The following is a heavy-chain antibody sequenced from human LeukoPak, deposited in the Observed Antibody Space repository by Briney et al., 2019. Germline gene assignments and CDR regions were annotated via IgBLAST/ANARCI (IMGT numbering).Heavy chain of an antibody. Sequence: GGSLRLSCAASGFTFSSYGMSWVRQAPGKGLEWVSAISGSGGSTYYADSVKGRFTISRDNSKNTLYLQMNSLRAEDTAVYYCAKEASRLRYFDWLLSGGAFDIWGQGTMVTVSS. CDR2: ISGSGGST. D-gene: IGHD3-9*01. CDR3: AKEASRLRYFDWLLSGGAFDI. V-gene: IGHV3-23*01. J-gene: IGHJ3*02. CDR1: GFTFSSYG.